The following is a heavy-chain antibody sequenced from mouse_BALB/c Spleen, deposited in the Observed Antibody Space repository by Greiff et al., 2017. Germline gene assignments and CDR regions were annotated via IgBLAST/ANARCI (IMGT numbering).Heavy chain of an antibody. CDR2: INPSNGGT. CDR1: GYTFTSYY. CDR3: TRGGRGAY. J-gene: IGHJ3*01. V-gene: IGHV1S81*02. Sequence: QVQLKQPGAELVKPGASVKLSCKASGYTFTSYYMYWVKQRPGQGLEWIGGINPSNGGTNFNEKFKSKATLTVDKSSSTAYMQLSSLTSEDSAVYYCTRGGRGAYWGQGTLVTVSA.